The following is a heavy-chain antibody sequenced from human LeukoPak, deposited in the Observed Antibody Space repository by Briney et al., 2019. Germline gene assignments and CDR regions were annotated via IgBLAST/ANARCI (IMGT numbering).Heavy chain of an antibody. V-gene: IGHV1-46*01. D-gene: IGHD3-22*01. CDR2: INPSGGST. CDR3: AASGLSSGPAYDP. CDR1: GYTFTSYY. J-gene: IGHJ5*02. Sequence: GASVKVSCKASGYTFTSYYMLWVRQAPGQGLEWMGIINPSGGSTSYAQKFQGRVTMTRDTSTSTVYMELSSLRSEDTAVYYCAASGLSSGPAYDPWGQGTLVTVSS.